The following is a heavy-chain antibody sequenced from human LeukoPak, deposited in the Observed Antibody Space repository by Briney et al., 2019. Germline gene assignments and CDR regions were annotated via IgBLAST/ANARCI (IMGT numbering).Heavy chain of an antibody. J-gene: IGHJ5*02. CDR1: GGSISSSNW. CDR3: ARDMIITMVRGVIINGYGPTNWFDP. CDR2: IYHSGST. V-gene: IGHV4-4*02. D-gene: IGHD3-10*01. Sequence: SETLSLTCAVSGGSISSSNWWSWVRQPPGKGLEWIGEIYHSGSTNYNPSLKSRVTISLDKSKNQFSLKLSSVTAADTAVYYCARDMIITMVRGVIINGYGPTNWFDPWGQGTLVTVSS.